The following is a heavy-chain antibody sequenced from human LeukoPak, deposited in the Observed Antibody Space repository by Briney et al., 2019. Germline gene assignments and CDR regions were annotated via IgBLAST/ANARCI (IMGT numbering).Heavy chain of an antibody. V-gene: IGHV3-7*03. CDR1: GITFSRYW. CDR3: ARAYDSGSYYDGTDY. D-gene: IGHD3-22*01. J-gene: IGHJ4*02. Sequence: GGSLRLSCVDSGITFSRYWMSWVRQAPGKGLEWVANIKHDGSEKYYVGSVKGRFTISRDNAENSLYLQMNSLEAEDTAVYFCARAYDSGSYYDGTDYWGQGTLVTVSS. CDR2: IKHDGSEK.